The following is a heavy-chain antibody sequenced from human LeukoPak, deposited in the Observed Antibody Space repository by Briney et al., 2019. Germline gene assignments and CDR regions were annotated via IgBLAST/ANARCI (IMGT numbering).Heavy chain of an antibody. CDR1: GGTFSSYA. CDR2: IIPIFGTA. CDR3: ARGEFGPSPFDP. V-gene: IGHV1-69*13. D-gene: IGHD3-16*01. J-gene: IGHJ5*02. Sequence: ASVKVSCKASGGTFSSYAISWVRQAPGQGLEWMGGIIPIFGTANYAQKFQGRVTITADESTSTAYMELSSLRSEDTAVYYCARGEFGPSPFDPWGQGTLVTVSS.